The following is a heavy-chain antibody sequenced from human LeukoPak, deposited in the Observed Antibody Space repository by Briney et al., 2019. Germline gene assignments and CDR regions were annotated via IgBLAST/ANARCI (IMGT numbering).Heavy chain of an antibody. CDR1: GFTFSSYS. CDR2: ISSSSSYI. CDR3: AREGYGGYVPLDY. V-gene: IGHV3-21*01. Sequence: GGSLRLSCAASGFTFSSYSMNWVRQAPGKGLEWVSSISSSSSYIYYADSVKGRFTISRDNAKNSLYLQMNSLRAEDTAVYYCAREGYGGYVPLDYWGQGTLVTVSS. D-gene: IGHD5-12*01. J-gene: IGHJ4*02.